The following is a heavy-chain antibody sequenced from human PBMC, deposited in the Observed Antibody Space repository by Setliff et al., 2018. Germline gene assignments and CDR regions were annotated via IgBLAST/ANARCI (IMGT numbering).Heavy chain of an antibody. CDR3: ARHEFVGGYYGSVTYRHFDY. D-gene: IGHD3-10*01. CDR1: GDSVSSTSYQ. V-gene: IGHV4-39*01. J-gene: IGHJ4*02. CDR2: IYYAGTA. Sequence: SETLSLTCTVSGDSVSSTSYQWGWVRQPPGKGLEWIGSIYYAGTAYYNPSLKSRVTISVDTSKNQFSLQVTSLAATDTALYFCARHEFVGGYYGSVTYRHFDYWGQGILVTVSS.